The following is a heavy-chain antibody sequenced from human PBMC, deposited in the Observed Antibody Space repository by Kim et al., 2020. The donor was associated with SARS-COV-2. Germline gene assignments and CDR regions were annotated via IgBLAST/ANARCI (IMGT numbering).Heavy chain of an antibody. CDR1: GFTFSSYG. Sequence: GGSLRLSCSASGFTFSSYGMHWVRQSPGKGLEDVSVVSHNGGSTYYADSVKGRFIISRDNSKDTLYLQMNSLRIEDTAVYYCVKAGHVAVPGGGQRFDCWGQGTLVTVSS. CDR2: VSHNGGST. V-gene: IGHV3-64D*08. CDR3: VKAGHVAVPGGGQRFDC. J-gene: IGHJ4*02. D-gene: IGHD6-19*01.